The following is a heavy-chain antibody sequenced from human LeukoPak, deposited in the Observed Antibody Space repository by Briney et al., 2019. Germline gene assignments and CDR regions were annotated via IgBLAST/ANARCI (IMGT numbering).Heavy chain of an antibody. Sequence: GGSLRLSCAASGFTVSSNYMSWVRQAPGKGLEWVSVIYSGGSTYYADSVKGRFTISRDNSKNTLYLQMNSLRAEDTAVYYCARGADYYDISRFDYWGQGTLVTVSS. D-gene: IGHD3-22*01. J-gene: IGHJ4*02. CDR3: ARGADYYDISRFDY. CDR1: GFTVSSNY. CDR2: IYSGGST. V-gene: IGHV3-53*01.